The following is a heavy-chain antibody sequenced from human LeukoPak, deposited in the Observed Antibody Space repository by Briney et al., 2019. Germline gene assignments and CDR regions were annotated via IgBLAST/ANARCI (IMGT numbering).Heavy chain of an antibody. Sequence: SVKVSCKASGGTFSSYAISWVRQAPGQGLEWMGGIIPIFGTANYAQKFQGRVTITTDESTSTAYMELSSLRSEDTAVYYCARVGDIAYCGGDCYSWGQGTLVTVSS. D-gene: IGHD2-21*02. V-gene: IGHV1-69*05. CDR2: IIPIFGTA. J-gene: IGHJ4*02. CDR1: GGTFSSYA. CDR3: ARVGDIAYCGGDCYS.